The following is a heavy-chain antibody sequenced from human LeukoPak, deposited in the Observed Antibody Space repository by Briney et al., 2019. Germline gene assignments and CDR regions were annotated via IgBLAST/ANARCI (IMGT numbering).Heavy chain of an antibody. D-gene: IGHD4-17*01. CDR3: ARRSGDYGDYADYFDY. CDR1: GGSFSGYY. Sequence: SETLSLTCAVYGGSFSGYYWSWIRQPPGKGLEWIGEINHSGSTNYNPSLKSRVTISVDTSKNQFSLKLSSVTAADTAVYYCARRSGDYGDYADYFDYWGQGTLVTVPS. J-gene: IGHJ4*02. V-gene: IGHV4-34*01. CDR2: INHSGST.